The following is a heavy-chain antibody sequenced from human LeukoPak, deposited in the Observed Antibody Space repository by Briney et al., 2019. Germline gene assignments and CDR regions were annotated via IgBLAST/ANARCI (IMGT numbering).Heavy chain of an antibody. Sequence: GGSLRLSCAVSGFTFSSYAMSWVRQAPGKGLEGVSAISGSGGNTYYADSVKGRFTISRDNSKNTLYLQMNSLRAEDTAVYYCAKAGCSSGSCSRGDDDRGQGTLVTVSS. CDR2: ISGSGGNT. CDR3: AKAGCSSGSCSRGDDD. CDR1: GFTFSSYA. D-gene: IGHD2-15*01. V-gene: IGHV3-23*01. J-gene: IGHJ4*02.